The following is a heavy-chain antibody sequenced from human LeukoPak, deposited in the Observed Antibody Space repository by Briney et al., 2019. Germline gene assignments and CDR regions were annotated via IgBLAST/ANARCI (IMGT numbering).Heavy chain of an antibody. D-gene: IGHD4-17*01. CDR3: ARRLYGDHETGY. CDR1: GFTFSRYG. Sequence: GGSLRLSCAASGFTFSRYGMSWVRQFPGKGLEWVSGISASGGVTYYADSVKGRFSISRDNSKNRQYLQMNSLRAEDTAVYYCARRLYGDHETGYWGQGALVIVSS. V-gene: IGHV3-23*01. CDR2: ISASGGVT. J-gene: IGHJ4*02.